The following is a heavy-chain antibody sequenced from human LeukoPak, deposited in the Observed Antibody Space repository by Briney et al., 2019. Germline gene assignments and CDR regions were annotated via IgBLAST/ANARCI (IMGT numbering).Heavy chain of an antibody. CDR3: AKAHCSPTSCSRIDY. D-gene: IGHD2-2*01. V-gene: IGHV3-23*01. CDR2: ISGSGGST. Sequence: GGSLRRSCAASGFTFSTCAMGWVRQAPGKGLGWVSAISGSGGSTFYADSVKGRFTISRDSSKNTVYLQMSGLRAEDTALYYCAKAHCSPTSCSRIDYWGQGTLVTVSS. CDR1: GFTFSTCA. J-gene: IGHJ4*02.